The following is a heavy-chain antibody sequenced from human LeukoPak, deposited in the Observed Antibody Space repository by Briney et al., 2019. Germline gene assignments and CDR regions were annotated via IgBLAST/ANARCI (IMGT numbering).Heavy chain of an antibody. CDR2: INPKNGDT. D-gene: IGHD2-15*01. CDR1: GTTFTAYY. J-gene: IGHJ4*02. V-gene: IGHV1-2*02. Sequence: WASVKVSCKASGTTFTAYYMHWVRQAPGQGLEWMGWINPKNGDTNYAHKFQGRVTMTRDTSISTAYMELNRLRSDDTAVYYCARDGGEKSFDYWGQGALVTVSS. CDR3: ARDGGEKSFDY.